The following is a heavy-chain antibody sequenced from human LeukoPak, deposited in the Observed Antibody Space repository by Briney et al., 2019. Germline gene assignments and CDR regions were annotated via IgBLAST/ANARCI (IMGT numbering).Heavy chain of an antibody. V-gene: IGHV3-7*01. D-gene: IGHD3-10*01. CDR2: IKQDGSEK. Sequence: GGSLRLSCAASGFTFSSYWMSWVRQAPGKGLEWVANIKQDGSEKYYVDSVKGRFTISRDNAKNSLYLQMNSLRAEDTAVYYCTRRYSYVSGSDYNDLLAPPPDYYFGDAGDKGPTITISS. CDR1: GFTFSSYW. J-gene: IGHJ6*03. CDR3: TRRYSYVSGSDYNDLLAPPPDYYFGDA.